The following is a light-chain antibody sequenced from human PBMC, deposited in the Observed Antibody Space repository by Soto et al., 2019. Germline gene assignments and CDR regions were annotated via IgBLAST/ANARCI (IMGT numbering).Light chain of an antibody. J-gene: IGKJ1*01. CDR2: AAS. CDR1: QSISGC. V-gene: IGKV1-39*01. CDR3: QQSYSTPPT. Sequence: EIQMTQSPSSLSASVGDRATITCRASQSISGCLTWYQQKPGQAPRLLIYAASSLQSGVPSRFSGSGSGTDFTLTISSLQPEDFATYYCQQSYSTPPTFGQGTKVDIK.